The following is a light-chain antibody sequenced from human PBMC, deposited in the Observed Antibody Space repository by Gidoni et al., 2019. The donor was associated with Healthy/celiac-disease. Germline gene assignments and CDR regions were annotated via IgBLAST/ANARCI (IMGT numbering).Light chain of an antibody. CDR2: WAS. CDR1: PSVLYSSNNKNY. Sequence: DIVMTQSPDSLAVSLGETATINCKSSPSVLYSSNNKNYLAWYQQKPGQPPKLLIYWASTRESGVPDRFSGSGSGTDFTLTISSLQAEDVAVYYCQQYYSTPGTFGQGTKVEIK. V-gene: IGKV4-1*01. CDR3: QQYYSTPGT. J-gene: IGKJ1*01.